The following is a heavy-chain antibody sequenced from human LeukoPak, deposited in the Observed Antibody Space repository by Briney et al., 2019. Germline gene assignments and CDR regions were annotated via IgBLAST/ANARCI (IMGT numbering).Heavy chain of an antibody. CDR3: ARGDGSSWFPY. Sequence: ASVKVSRKPSGYTFTANYVHWIRQAPGQGLEWMGWMAPKTGDTKNAQKFQGRVTMTRDTSISTAYMELTRLTFDDTAVYYCARGDGSSWFPYWGQGTMVTVSS. J-gene: IGHJ4*02. CDR2: MAPKTGDT. D-gene: IGHD6-13*01. V-gene: IGHV1-2*02. CDR1: GYTFTANY.